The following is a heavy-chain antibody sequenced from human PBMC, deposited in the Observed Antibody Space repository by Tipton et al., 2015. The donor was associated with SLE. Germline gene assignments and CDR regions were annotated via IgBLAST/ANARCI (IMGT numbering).Heavy chain of an antibody. CDR1: GGSISSHY. CDR3: AREGNYGDPVDY. V-gene: IGHV4-59*11. Sequence: TLSLTCTVSGGSISSHYWSWIRQPPGKGLEWIGYIYYSGSTYYNPSLKSRVTISVDTSKNQFSLKLSSVTAADTAVYYCAREGNYGDPVDYWGQGTLVTVSS. J-gene: IGHJ4*02. CDR2: IYYSGST. D-gene: IGHD4-17*01.